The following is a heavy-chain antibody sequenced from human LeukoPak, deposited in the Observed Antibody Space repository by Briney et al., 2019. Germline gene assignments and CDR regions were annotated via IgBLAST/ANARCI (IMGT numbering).Heavy chain of an antibody. Sequence: ASVKVSCKASGYTFTSYAMHWVRQAPGQRLEWMGWINAGNGNTKYSQKFQGRVTITRDTSASTAYMELSSLRSEDTAVYYCARENRVVTMVRGVSWFDPWGQGTLVTVSS. CDR1: GYTFTSYA. J-gene: IGHJ5*02. CDR3: ARENRVVTMVRGVSWFDP. V-gene: IGHV1-3*01. D-gene: IGHD3-10*01. CDR2: INAGNGNT.